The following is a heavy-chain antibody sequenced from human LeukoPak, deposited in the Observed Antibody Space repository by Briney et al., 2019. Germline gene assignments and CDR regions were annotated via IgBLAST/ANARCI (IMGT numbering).Heavy chain of an antibody. D-gene: IGHD3-9*01. CDR2: IFGSGSNT. J-gene: IGHJ4*02. V-gene: IGHV3-23*05. CDR3: AKIDWSSGF. Sequence: GGSLRLSCAASGFTFSGYAMSWVRQAPGKGLEWVSTIFGSGSNTYYADSVKGRFIISRDNSKNTLYLQMDSLRAEDTAVYFCAKIDWSSGFWGQGTLVAVSS. CDR1: GFTFSGYA.